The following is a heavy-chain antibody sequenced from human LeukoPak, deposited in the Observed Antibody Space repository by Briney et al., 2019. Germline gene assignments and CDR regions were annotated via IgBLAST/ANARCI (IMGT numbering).Heavy chain of an antibody. J-gene: IGHJ6*02. CDR3: ARLSGSYLDYYCGMDV. CDR1: GGSISSYY. V-gene: IGHV4-59*01. D-gene: IGHD1-26*01. Sequence: SETLSLTCTVSGGSISSYYWSWIRQPPGKGLEWIGYIYYSGSTNYNPSLKSRVTISVDTSKNQFSLKLSSVTAAVTAVYYCARLSGSYLDYYCGMDVWGQGTTVTVSS. CDR2: IYYSGST.